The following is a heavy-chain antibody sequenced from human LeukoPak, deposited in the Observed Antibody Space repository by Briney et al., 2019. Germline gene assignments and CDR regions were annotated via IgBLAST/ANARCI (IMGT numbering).Heavy chain of an antibody. Sequence: PSETLSLTCTVSGGSISSSSYYWGWIRQPPGKGLEWIGSIYYSGSTYYNPSLKSRVTISVDRSKNQFSLKLSSVTAADTAVYYCARAPHEAGDPTQYFFDYWGQGTLVTVSS. V-gene: IGHV4-39*07. CDR2: IYYSGST. CDR3: ARAPHEAGDPTQYFFDY. CDR1: GGSISSSSYY. D-gene: IGHD3-16*01. J-gene: IGHJ4*02.